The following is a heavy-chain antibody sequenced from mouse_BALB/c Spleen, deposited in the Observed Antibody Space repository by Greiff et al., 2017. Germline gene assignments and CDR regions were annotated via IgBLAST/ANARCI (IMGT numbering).Heavy chain of an antibody. CDR1: GYAFTNYL. CDR2: INPGSGGT. V-gene: IGHV1-54*01. CDR3: ARRGGTNYFDY. D-gene: IGHD4-1*01. J-gene: IGHJ2*01. Sequence: VQLQESGAELVRPGTSVKVSCKASGYAFTNYLIAWVKQRPGQGLEWIGVINPGSGGTNYNEKFKGKATLTADKSSSTAYMQLSSLTADDSAVYFCARRGGTNYFDYWGQGTTLTVSS.